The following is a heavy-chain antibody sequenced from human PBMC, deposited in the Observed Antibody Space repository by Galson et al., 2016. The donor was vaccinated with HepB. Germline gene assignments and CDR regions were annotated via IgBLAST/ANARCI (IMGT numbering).Heavy chain of an antibody. CDR1: GGSFNGYY. Sequence: TLSLTCAVYGGSFNGYYWTWIRQPPGKGLEWIGEIIHSGTTNYNSSLKSRVTISVDTSKNQFSLKLNSLTAADTAVYYCATRVRYYYYMDVWGKGTTVTVSS. V-gene: IGHV4-34*12. CDR2: IIHSGTT. J-gene: IGHJ6*03. CDR3: ATRVRYYYYMDV.